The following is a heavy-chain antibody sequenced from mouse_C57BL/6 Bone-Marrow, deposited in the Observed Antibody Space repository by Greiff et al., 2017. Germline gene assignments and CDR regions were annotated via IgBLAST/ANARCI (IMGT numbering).Heavy chain of an antibody. CDR1: GYTFTDYY. V-gene: IGHV1-26*01. CDR2: INPNNGGT. Sequence: EVQLQQSGPELVKPGASVKISCKASGYTFTDYYMNWVKQSHGKSLEWIGDINPNNGGTSYNQKFKGKATLTVDKSSSTAYMELRSLTSEDSAVYYCARGVITAAVWYFDVWGKGTTVTVSS. J-gene: IGHJ1*03. CDR3: ARGVITAAVWYFDV. D-gene: IGHD1-3*01.